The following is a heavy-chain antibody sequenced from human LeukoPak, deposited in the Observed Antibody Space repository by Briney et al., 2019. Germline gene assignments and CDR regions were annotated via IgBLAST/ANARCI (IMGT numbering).Heavy chain of an antibody. Sequence: PETPSLTCTVSGYSISSGYYWGWIRQPPGKGLEWIGEINHSGSTNYNPSLKSRVTISVDTSKNQFSLKLSSVTAADTAVYYCARGRVGRLRLGELSPKLNHFDYWGQGTLVTVSS. D-gene: IGHD3-16*02. CDR3: ARGRVGRLRLGELSPKLNHFDY. CDR2: INHSGST. J-gene: IGHJ4*02. CDR1: GYSISSGYY. V-gene: IGHV4-38-2*02.